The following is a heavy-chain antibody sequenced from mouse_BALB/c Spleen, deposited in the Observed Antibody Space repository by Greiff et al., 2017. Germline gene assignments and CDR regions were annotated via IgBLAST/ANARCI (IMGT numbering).Heavy chain of an antibody. D-gene: IGHD2-14*01. Sequence: EVKLMESGGGLVKPGGSLKLSCAASGFTFSDYYMYWVRQTPEKRLEWVATISDGGSYTYYPDSVKGRFTISRDNAKNNLYLQMSSLKSEDTAMYYCARDPDYRSIAYWGQGTLVTVSA. V-gene: IGHV5-4*02. CDR2: ISDGGSYT. CDR3: ARDPDYRSIAY. J-gene: IGHJ3*01. CDR1: GFTFSDYY.